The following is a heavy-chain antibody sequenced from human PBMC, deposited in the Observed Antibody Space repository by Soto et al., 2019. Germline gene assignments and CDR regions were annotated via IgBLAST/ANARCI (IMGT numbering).Heavy chain of an antibody. CDR3: ARSRGTHSRSPLPQAY. D-gene: IGHD6-6*01. V-gene: IGHV3-30-3*01. Sequence: PGGSLRLSCAASGFTFSSYTMHWVRQAPGKGLEWVAVISYDGSNKYYADSVKGRFTISRDNSKNTLYLQMHGMRSEDTAVYYCARSRGTHSRSPLPQAYWGQGTLVTVSS. CDR2: ISYDGSNK. CDR1: GFTFSSYT. J-gene: IGHJ1*01.